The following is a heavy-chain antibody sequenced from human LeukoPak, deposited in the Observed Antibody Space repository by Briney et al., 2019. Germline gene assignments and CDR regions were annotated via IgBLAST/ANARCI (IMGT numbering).Heavy chain of an antibody. V-gene: IGHV3-21*01. CDR2: LSSGIRYI. J-gene: IGHJ4*02. CDR3: ARETPEYD. CDR1: GFTFSTYS. D-gene: IGHD6-6*01. Sequence: GGSLRRSCAHSGFTFSTYSMNWVRQAPGDGLEWVSSLSSGIRYIYYADSVKGRFTISSVNAKNSLFLKMNSLRAEDAAVYYCARETPEYDWGQGTLVTVSS.